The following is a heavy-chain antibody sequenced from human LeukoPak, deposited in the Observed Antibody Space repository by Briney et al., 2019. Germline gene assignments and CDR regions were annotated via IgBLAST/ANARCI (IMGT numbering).Heavy chain of an antibody. V-gene: IGHV4-59*01. CDR1: GGSISSYY. CDR3: ARQDLGEHGAFDI. CDR2: IYYSGST. J-gene: IGHJ3*02. D-gene: IGHD1-26*01. Sequence: SETLSLTCTVSGGSISSYYWSWIRQPPGKGLEWIGYIYYSGSTNYNPSLKSRVTISVDTSKYQFSLRLSSVTAADTAVYYCARQDLGEHGAFDIWGQGTMVTVSS.